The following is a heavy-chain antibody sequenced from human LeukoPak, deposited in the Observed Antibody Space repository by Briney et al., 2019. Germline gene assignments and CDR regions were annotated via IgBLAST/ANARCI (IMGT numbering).Heavy chain of an antibody. CDR2: IYYSGST. J-gene: IGHJ5*02. Sequence: SETLSLTCTVSGGSINSYYWSWIRQPPGRGLEWIGYIYYSGSTNYNPSLKSRVTISVDTSKNQFSLKLSSVTAADTAVYYCARVVKDYGGNSGWFDPSRQGTLVTVSS. CDR1: GGSINSYY. CDR3: ARVVKDYGGNSGWFDP. D-gene: IGHD4-23*01. V-gene: IGHV4-59*01.